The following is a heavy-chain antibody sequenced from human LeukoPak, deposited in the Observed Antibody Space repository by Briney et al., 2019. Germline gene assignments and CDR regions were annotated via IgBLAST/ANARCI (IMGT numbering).Heavy chain of an antibody. J-gene: IGHJ3*01. CDR3: ARDGDSGDFVGAFDV. CDR2: ISDTGST. V-gene: IGHV4-59*01. D-gene: IGHD4-17*01. Sequence: NASETLSLTCSVSGGSMRTYYWGWVRQTPGKGLEFIGYISDTGSTNYNPSLKSRVTISVDTSKSLFSLRLTSATAADTAVYYCARDGDSGDFVGAFDVWGQGTLVTVSS. CDR1: GGSMRTYY.